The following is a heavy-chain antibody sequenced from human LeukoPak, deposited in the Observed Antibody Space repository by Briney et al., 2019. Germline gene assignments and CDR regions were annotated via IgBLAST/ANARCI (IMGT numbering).Heavy chain of an antibody. CDR3: ARVGLAAAARRAFDI. V-gene: IGHV4-38-2*02. Sequence: SETLSLTCTVSGYSISSGYYWGWIRQPPVKGLEWIGSIYHSGSTYYNPSLKSRVTISVDTSKNQFSLKLSSVTAADTAVYYCARVGLAAAARRAFDIWGQGTMVTVSS. J-gene: IGHJ3*02. D-gene: IGHD6-13*01. CDR1: GYSISSGYY. CDR2: IYHSGST.